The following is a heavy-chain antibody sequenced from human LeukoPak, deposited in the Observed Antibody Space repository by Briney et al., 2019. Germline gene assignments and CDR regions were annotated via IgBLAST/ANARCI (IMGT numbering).Heavy chain of an antibody. CDR3: AIDQRTSSIKGAFDI. V-gene: IGHV3-23*01. J-gene: IGHJ3*02. CDR1: GYTFSSYA. Sequence: GGSLRLSCAASGYTFSSYAMTWVRQAPGKGLEWVSGISASGGSTYYAASVKGRFTASRDKSRNTLSLQMDSLGAEDTAVYYCAIDQRTSSIKGAFDIWGQGTMVTVSS. CDR2: ISASGGST. D-gene: IGHD2-2*01.